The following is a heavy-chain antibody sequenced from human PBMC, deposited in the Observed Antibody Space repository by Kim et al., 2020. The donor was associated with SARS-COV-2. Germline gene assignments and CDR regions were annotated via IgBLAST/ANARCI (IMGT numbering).Heavy chain of an antibody. CDR1: GFTFSSYA. CDR3: AKMSTYYYDSSGYRHLPHGFQH. V-gene: IGHV3-23*01. J-gene: IGHJ1*01. CDR2: ISGSGGST. D-gene: IGHD3-22*01. Sequence: GGSLRLSCAASGFTFSSYAMSWVRQAPGKGLEWVSAISGSGGSTYYADSVKGRFTISRDNSKNTLYLQMNSLRAEDTAVYYCAKMSTYYYDSSGYRHLPHGFQHWGQGTLVTVSS.